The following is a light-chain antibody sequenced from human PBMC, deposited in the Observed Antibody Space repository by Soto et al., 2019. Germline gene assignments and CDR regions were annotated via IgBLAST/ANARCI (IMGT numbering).Light chain of an antibody. CDR2: KAS. Sequence: DIQMTQSPSTLSASVGDRVTITCRASQSISSWLAWYQQKPGKAPKLLIYKASSLEGGVPSRFSGSGSGTEFTLTISSLQPDDFATYYCQQYNSYSSTFGKGTKLEIK. J-gene: IGKJ2*02. V-gene: IGKV1-5*03. CDR3: QQYNSYSST. CDR1: QSISSW.